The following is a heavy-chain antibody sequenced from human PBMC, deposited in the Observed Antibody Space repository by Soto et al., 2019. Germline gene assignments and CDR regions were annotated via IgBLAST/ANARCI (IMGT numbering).Heavy chain of an antibody. D-gene: IGHD1-20*01. Sequence: PGGSLRLSCAPSGFTFSSYGMHWIRQAPGKGLEWVAVISYDGSNKYYADSVKGRFTISRDNSKNTLYLQMNSLRAEDTAVYYCAKRRYMASFYYGMEVWGLGTTVTVS. CDR1: GFTFSSYG. CDR3: AKRRYMASFYYGMEV. V-gene: IGHV3-30*18. J-gene: IGHJ6*01. CDR2: ISYDGSNK.